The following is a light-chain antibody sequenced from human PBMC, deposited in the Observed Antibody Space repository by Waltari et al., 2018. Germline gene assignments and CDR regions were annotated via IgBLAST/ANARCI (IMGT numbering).Light chain of an antibody. J-gene: IGLJ1*01. CDR2: SNS. Sequence: QSVLIQPPSASGTPGQRVTISCSGSSSNLGSNVVTWYQQLPGTAPKLLIYSNSQRPSGVPDRFSGSKSGTSASLAISGLQSADEADYYCAAWDDGLNGYVFGIGTTVTVL. CDR3: AAWDDGLNGYV. V-gene: IGLV1-44*01. CDR1: SSNLGSNV.